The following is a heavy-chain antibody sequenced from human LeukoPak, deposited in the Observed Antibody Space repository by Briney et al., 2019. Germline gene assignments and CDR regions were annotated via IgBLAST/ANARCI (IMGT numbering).Heavy chain of an antibody. CDR1: GFTFSNYW. V-gene: IGHV3-7*01. CDR2: TNEDGSDK. CDR3: TSWSSCSSDNCQFNY. D-gene: IGHD2-15*01. J-gene: IGHJ4*02. Sequence: PGGSLRLSCVASGFTFSNYWMHWVRQAPGKGLEWVAHTNEDGSDKYYVDSVKGRFTISRDNAKNSLYLQMGSLRAEDTAIFYCTSWSSCSSDNCQFNYWGQGTLVTVSS.